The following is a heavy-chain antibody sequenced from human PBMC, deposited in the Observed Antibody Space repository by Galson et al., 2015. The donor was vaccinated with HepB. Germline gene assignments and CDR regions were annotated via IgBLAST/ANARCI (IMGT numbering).Heavy chain of an antibody. CDR1: GFTFSSYG. Sequence: SLRLSCAASGFTFSSYGMHWVRQAPGKGLEWVAVIWYDGSNKYYADSVKGRFTISRDNSKNALYLQMNSLRAEDTAVYYCARTSYCSGGSCYPGRYYYYYGMDVWGQGTMVTVSS. D-gene: IGHD2-15*01. CDR3: ARTSYCSGGSCYPGRYYYYYGMDV. J-gene: IGHJ6*02. CDR2: IWYDGSNK. V-gene: IGHV3-33*01.